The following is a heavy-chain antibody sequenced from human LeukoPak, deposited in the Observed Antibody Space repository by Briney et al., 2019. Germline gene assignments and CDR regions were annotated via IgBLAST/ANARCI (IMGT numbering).Heavy chain of an antibody. V-gene: IGHV3-23*01. J-gene: IGHJ6*02. CDR3: AKEGSNYPGYYGMDV. D-gene: IGHD4-11*01. CDR2: ISGSGGST. CDR1: GFTFSSYA. Sequence: GGSLRLSCAASGFTFSSYAMSWVRQAPGKGLEWVSAISGSGGSTYYADSVKGRFTTSRDNSKNTLYLQMNSLRAEDTAVYYCAKEGSNYPGYYGMDVWGQGTTVTVSS.